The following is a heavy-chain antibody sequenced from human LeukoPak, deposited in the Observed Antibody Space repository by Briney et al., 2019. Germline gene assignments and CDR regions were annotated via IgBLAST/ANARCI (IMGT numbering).Heavy chain of an antibody. J-gene: IGHJ4*02. CDR3: ARTQGFGGFGEFLFAPYFDY. Sequence: SETLSLTCTVSGGFISSYFWSWIRRPAGKGLEWIGRIYSTGSTNYNPSLKSRVTMSIDTSQNQFSLRLTSVTAADTAVYFCARTQGFGGFGEFLFAPYFDYWGQGTLVTVSS. CDR1: GGFISSYF. CDR2: IYSTGST. D-gene: IGHD3-10*01. V-gene: IGHV4-4*07.